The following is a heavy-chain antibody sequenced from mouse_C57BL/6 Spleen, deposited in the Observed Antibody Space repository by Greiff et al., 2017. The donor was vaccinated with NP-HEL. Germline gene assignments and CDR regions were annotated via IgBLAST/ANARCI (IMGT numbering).Heavy chain of an antibody. CDR1: GYSITSGYY. CDR2: ISYDGSN. D-gene: IGHD1-1*01. CDR3: ARDYYGSTHDY. Sequence: DVKLQESGPGLVKPSQSLSLTCSVTGYSITSGYYWNWIRQFPGNKLEWMGYISYDGSNNYNPSLKNRISITRDTSKNQFFLKLNSVTTEDTATYYCARDYYGSTHDYWGQGTTLTVSS. V-gene: IGHV3-6*01. J-gene: IGHJ2*01.